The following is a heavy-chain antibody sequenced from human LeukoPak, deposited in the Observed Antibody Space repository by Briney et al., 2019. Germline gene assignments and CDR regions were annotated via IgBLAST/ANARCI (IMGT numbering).Heavy chain of an antibody. CDR3: ARDRPGGSSFDY. D-gene: IGHD2-2*01. J-gene: IGHJ4*02. CDR2: ISYSGST. CDR1: GGSMYSYY. V-gene: IGHV4-59*01. Sequence: PSETLSLTCTVSGGSMYSYYWSWIRQPPGKGLEWIGYISYSGSTNYNPSLKSRVTIMADTSKNQFSLRLNSVTAADTAVYYCARDRPGGSSFDYRGQGTLVTVSS.